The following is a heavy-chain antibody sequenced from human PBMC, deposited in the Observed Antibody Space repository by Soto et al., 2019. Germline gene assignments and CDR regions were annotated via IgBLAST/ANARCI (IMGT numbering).Heavy chain of an antibody. J-gene: IGHJ6*02. CDR3: AKDIRIAVAGPSLNDGMDV. CDR2: ISWDGGST. Sequence: EVQLVESGGVVVQPGGSLRLSCAASGFTFDDYTMHWVRHAPGKGLEWVSLISWDGGSTYYADSVKGRFTIARDNSKNSLYLQMNSRRTEEAALYYCAKDIRIAVAGPSLNDGMDVWGQVTTVTVSS. V-gene: IGHV3-43*01. D-gene: IGHD6-19*01. CDR1: GFTFDDYT.